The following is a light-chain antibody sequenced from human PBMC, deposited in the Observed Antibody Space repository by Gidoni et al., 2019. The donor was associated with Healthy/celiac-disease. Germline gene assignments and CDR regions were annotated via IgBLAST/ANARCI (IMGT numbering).Light chain of an antibody. CDR2: DDS. V-gene: IGLV3-21*02. CDR1: NIGSKS. CDR3: QVWDSSSDHYWV. Sequence: SYVLTQPPSVSVAPGQTARITCGGNNIGSKSVHWYQQKPGQAPVLVVYDDSARPSGIPERFSGSNSGNTATLTISRVEAGDEADYYCQVWDSSSDHYWVFGGGTKLTVL. J-gene: IGLJ3*02.